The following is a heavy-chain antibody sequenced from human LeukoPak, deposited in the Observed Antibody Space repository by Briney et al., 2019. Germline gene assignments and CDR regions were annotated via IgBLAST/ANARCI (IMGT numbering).Heavy chain of an antibody. V-gene: IGHV3-7*01. CDR3: ARLFGGVTTYDY. D-gene: IGHD2-8*02. Sequence: PGGSLRLSCAASGFTFSSYGMSWVRQAPGGGLQWVASMKGDGSHIYYVDSVKGRFIISRDNARNSLYLQMSSLRVEDTAIYYCARLFGGVTTYDYWGQGAQVTVSS. CDR2: MKGDGSHI. CDR1: GFTFSSYG. J-gene: IGHJ4*02.